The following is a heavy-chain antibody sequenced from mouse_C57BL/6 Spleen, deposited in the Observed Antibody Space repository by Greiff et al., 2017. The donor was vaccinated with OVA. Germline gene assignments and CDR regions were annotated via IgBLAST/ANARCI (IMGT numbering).Heavy chain of an antibody. J-gene: IGHJ3*01. CDR3: ARELRLRSD. D-gene: IGHD3-2*02. CDR1: GYTFTSYW. CDR2: IDPSDSYT. Sequence: QVQLKESGAELVMPGASVKLSCKASGYTFTSYWMHWVKQRPGQGLEWIGEIDPSDSYTNYNQKFKGKSTLTVDKYSSTAYMQLVSLTAEDCAVYYCARELRLRSDWGQGTLVTVSA. V-gene: IGHV1-69*01.